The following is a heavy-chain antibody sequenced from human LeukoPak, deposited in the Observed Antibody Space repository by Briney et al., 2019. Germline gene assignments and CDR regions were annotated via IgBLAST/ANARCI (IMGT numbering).Heavy chain of an antibody. CDR2: ISVNGGST. CDR3: ARVVTSSLYFFDY. Sequence: PGGSLRLSCAASGLTFSSYAMSWVRQAPGKGLEWVSVISVNGGSTYYADSVKGRFTISRDNSKNTLYLQMNSLRAEDTAVYYCARVVTSSLYFFDYWGQGTLVSVSS. CDR1: GLTFSSYA. D-gene: IGHD2-21*02. V-gene: IGHV3-23*01. J-gene: IGHJ4*02.